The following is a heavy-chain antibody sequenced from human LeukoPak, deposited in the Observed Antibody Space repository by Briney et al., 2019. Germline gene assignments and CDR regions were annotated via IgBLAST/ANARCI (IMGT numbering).Heavy chain of an antibody. D-gene: IGHD3-3*01. CDR1: GFTFTSSA. Sequence: GASVKVSCKASGFTFTSSAVQWVRQARGQRLEWIGWIVVGSGNTNYAQKFQERVTITRDMSTSTAYMELSSLRSEDTAVYYCAADWHDFWSGYYKDHYYGMDVWGQGTTVTVSS. CDR2: IVVGSGNT. CDR3: AADWHDFWSGYYKDHYYGMDV. V-gene: IGHV1-58*01. J-gene: IGHJ6*02.